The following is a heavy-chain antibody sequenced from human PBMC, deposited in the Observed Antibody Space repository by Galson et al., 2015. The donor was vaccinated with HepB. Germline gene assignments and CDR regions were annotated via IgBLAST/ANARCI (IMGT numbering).Heavy chain of an antibody. CDR1: GGSISSSGYS. V-gene: IGHV4-61*08. Sequence: SEPLSLTCAVSGGSISSSGYSWSWLRQAPGKGLEWIGYIYYSGSTNFNPSLKSRVTISVDTSKNQFSLKLSSVTAADTAVYYCARVGDGYYYGSGELTVEAWFDPWGQGTLVTVSS. CDR2: IYYSGST. J-gene: IGHJ5*02. CDR3: ARVGDGYYYGSGELTVEAWFDP. D-gene: IGHD3-10*01.